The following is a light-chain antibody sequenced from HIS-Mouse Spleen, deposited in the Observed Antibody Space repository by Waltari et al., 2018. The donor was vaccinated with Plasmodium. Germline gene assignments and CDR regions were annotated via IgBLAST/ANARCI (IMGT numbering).Light chain of an antibody. CDR1: ALPKKY. Sequence: SYELTQPPSVSVSPGQTARITCSGDALPKKYAYWYQQKSGQAPLLVIYEDSKRPSGIPERFCGSRSGTMATLTISGAQVEDEADYSCYSTDSSGNHRVFGGGTKLTVL. CDR3: YSTDSSGNHRV. J-gene: IGLJ3*02. V-gene: IGLV3-10*01. CDR2: EDS.